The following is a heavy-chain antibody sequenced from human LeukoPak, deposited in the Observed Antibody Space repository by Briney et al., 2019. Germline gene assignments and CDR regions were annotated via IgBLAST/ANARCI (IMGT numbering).Heavy chain of an antibody. CDR1: GFTFDNYG. D-gene: IGHD5-18*01. CDR3: AKDNSYAISPDYYGMDV. V-gene: IGHV3-9*01. Sequence: GRSLRLSCEASGFTFDNYGMHWVRQAPGKGLEWVSFISWNSGRMAYADSVKGRFTISRDNAKNSLYLQMNSLRAEDTALYYCAKDNSYAISPDYYGMDVWGQGTTVTVSS. CDR2: ISWNSGRM. J-gene: IGHJ6*02.